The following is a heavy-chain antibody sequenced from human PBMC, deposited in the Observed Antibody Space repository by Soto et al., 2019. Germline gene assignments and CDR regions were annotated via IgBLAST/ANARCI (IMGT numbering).Heavy chain of an antibody. Sequence: GGSLRLSCAASGFTFKSYAMSWVRQAPGKGLEWVSGLSGSGDNTYYADSVKGRFTISRDNSKNTLYLQMNSLRAEDTAIYYCAKDGYCNSLSCYPKTPNWLDPWGQGTLVTVYS. D-gene: IGHD2-2*03. CDR2: LSGSGDNT. V-gene: IGHV3-23*01. CDR1: GFTFKSYA. J-gene: IGHJ5*02. CDR3: AKDGYCNSLSCYPKTPNWLDP.